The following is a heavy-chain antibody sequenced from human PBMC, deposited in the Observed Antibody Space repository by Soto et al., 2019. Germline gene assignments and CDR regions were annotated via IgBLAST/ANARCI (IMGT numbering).Heavy chain of an antibody. Sequence: EVQLVESGGGLVQPGRSLRLSCAATGFTFDDYAMHWVRQAPGKGLEWVSGIAGNSGIVGYADSVRGRFSISRDNAKNSLYLEMNSLRAEDTALYYCVKLQHRTWNYAGGLDRWGQGTLVTVSS. CDR2: IAGNSGIV. J-gene: IGHJ5*02. CDR3: VKLQHRTWNYAGGLDR. V-gene: IGHV3-9*01. CDR1: GFTFDDYA. D-gene: IGHD1-7*01.